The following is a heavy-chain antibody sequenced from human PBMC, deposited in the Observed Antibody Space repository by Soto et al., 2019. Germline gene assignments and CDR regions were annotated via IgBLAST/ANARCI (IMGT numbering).Heavy chain of an antibody. D-gene: IGHD6-19*01. Sequence: SETLSLTCTVSGGSISSGSYFWGWVRQPPGKGLEWIGSIYYSGSTYYNPSLRSRVTISVDTSKNQFSLKLSSVTAADTAVFYCARHYSSGSRNWFDPWGQGTLVTVSS. CDR1: GGSISSGSYF. J-gene: IGHJ5*02. V-gene: IGHV4-39*01. CDR2: IYYSGST. CDR3: ARHYSSGSRNWFDP.